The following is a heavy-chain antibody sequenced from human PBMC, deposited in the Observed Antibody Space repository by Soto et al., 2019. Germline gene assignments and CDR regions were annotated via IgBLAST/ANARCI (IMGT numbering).Heavy chain of an antibody. CDR2: ISYDGSNK. CDR3: AKATRAVADTYYYYGMDV. CDR1: GFTFSSYG. D-gene: IGHD6-19*01. V-gene: IGHV3-30*18. Sequence: GGSLRLSCAASGFTFSSYGMHWVRQAPGKGLEWVAVISYDGSNKYYADSVKGRFTISRDNSKNTLYLQMNSLRAEDTAVYYCAKATRAVADTYYYYGMDVWGQGTMVTVSS. J-gene: IGHJ6*02.